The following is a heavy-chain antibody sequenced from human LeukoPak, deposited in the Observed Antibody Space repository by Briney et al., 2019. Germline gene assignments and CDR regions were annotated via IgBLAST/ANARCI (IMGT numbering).Heavy chain of an antibody. CDR2: IDYSGTT. V-gene: IGHV4-39*01. J-gene: IGHJ6*03. Sequence: PETLSLTCTVSGGSMSSRSHYWGWIRQPPGKGLEWIVSIDYSGTTYYNPSLGSRVTISVDTSKNQFSLKLTSLTAADSTVYYCARHMVWITNFYYYMDVWGKGTTVTVSS. D-gene: IGHD3-10*01. CDR1: GGSMSSRSHY. CDR3: ARHMVWITNFYYYMDV.